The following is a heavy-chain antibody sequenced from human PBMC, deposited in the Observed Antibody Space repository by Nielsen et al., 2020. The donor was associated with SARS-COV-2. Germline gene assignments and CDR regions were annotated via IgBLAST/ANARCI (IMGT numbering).Heavy chain of an antibody. CDR2: IGTAGDT. Sequence: GVLKISCAASGFTFSSYDMHWVRQATGKGLEWVSAIGTAGDTYYPGSVKGRFTISRENAKNSLYLQMNSLRAGDTAVYYCARATAEDFWSGYYDYWGQGTLVTVSS. J-gene: IGHJ4*02. V-gene: IGHV3-13*04. D-gene: IGHD3-3*01. CDR3: ARATAEDFWSGYYDY. CDR1: GFTFSSYD.